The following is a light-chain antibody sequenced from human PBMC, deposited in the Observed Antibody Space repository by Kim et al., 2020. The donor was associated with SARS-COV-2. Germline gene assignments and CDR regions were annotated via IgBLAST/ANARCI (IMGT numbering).Light chain of an antibody. CDR1: QSVSSY. CDR3: QQRSNWPGT. J-gene: IGKJ2*01. Sequence: SLSPGERATLSCRASQSVSSYLAWYQQKPGQAPRLLIYDASNRATGIPARFSGSGSGTDFTLTISSLEPEDFAVYYCQQRSNWPGTFGQGTKLEIK. CDR2: DAS. V-gene: IGKV3-11*01.